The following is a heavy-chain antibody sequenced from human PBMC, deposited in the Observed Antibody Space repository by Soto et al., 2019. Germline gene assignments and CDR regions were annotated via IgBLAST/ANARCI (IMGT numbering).Heavy chain of an antibody. CDR3: ARERLAMLTGYLIFEK. CDR1: GYTFTTYA. J-gene: IGHJ4*02. D-gene: IGHD3-9*01. V-gene: IGHV1-3*04. Sequence: ASVKVSCKASGYTFTTYAMHWVRQAPGERLEWMGWVNTGNGNTRYSQKFQDRVTITRDTSASTVYMELSSLRSEDTAVYYCARERLAMLTGYLIFEKWGQGTLLNVSS. CDR2: VNTGNGNT.